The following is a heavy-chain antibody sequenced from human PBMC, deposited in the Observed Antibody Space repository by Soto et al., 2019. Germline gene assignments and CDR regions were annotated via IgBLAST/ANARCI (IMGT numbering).Heavy chain of an antibody. CDR3: ARGYPSADPGSSRPPLDY. V-gene: IGHV1-18*01. D-gene: IGHD6-6*01. J-gene: IGHJ4*02. CDR2: ISASNGNT. CDR1: GYPFTSYG. Sequence: QVQLVQSGAEVKKPGASVKVSCEASGYPFTSYGISWVRQAPGQGREWMGWISASNGNTEYAQKLQDRVTMSTYTATSTAYMELRGLRSDDTAVYYGARGYPSADPGSSRPPLDYWGQGTLVTISS.